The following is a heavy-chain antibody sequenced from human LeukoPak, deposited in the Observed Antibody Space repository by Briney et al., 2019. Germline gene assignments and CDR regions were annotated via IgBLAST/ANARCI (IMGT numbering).Heavy chain of an antibody. CDR2: ISSSGSTI. D-gene: IGHD6-19*01. CDR3: AKASHETYSSGWYGYWYFDL. J-gene: IGHJ2*01. Sequence: AGGSLRLSCAASGFTFSSYEMNWVRQAPGKGLEWVSYISSSGSTIYYADSVKGRFTISRDNAKNTLYLQMNSLRAEDTAVYYCAKASHETYSSGWYGYWYFDLWGRGTLVTVSS. V-gene: IGHV3-48*03. CDR1: GFTFSSYE.